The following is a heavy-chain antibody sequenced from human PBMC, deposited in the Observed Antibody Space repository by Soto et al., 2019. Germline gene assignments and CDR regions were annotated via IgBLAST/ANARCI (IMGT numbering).Heavy chain of an antibody. J-gene: IGHJ4*02. D-gene: IGHD3-22*01. CDR1: GGSVSSGSYY. CDR3: ARWAWDYYSSGYSYYFDY. CDR2: IYYSGST. Sequence: SETLSLTCTVSGGSVSSGSYYWSWIRQPPGKGLEWIGYIYYSGSTNYNPSLKSRVTISVDTSKNQFSLKLSSVTAADTAVYYCARWAWDYYSSGYSYYFDYWGQGTLVTVSS. V-gene: IGHV4-61*01.